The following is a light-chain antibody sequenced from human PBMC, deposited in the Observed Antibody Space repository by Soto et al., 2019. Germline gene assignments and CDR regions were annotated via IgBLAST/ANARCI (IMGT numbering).Light chain of an antibody. V-gene: IGKV3D-15*01. J-gene: IGKJ1*01. CDR1: ETINNN. CDR2: EAS. CDR3: QQYKNWPRT. Sequence: EIVLTQSPATLSLSQGERATLSCRASETINNNLVWYQQKPGQPPRLLIHEASTRVTGIPARFSGSGSGTEFTLTISSLQSEDFAVYYCQQYKNWPRTFGQGTKVEI.